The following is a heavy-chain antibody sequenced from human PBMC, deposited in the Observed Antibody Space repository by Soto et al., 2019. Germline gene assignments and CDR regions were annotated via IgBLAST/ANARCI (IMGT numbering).Heavy chain of an antibody. D-gene: IGHD2-8*01. Sequence: GASVKVSCKASGYTFTSYAMHWVRQAPGQRLEWMGWINAGNGNTKYSQKLQGRLTMTTDTSTNTAYMELRSLRSDDTAVYYCARDPYNVLMVNAPNLYGMDVWGQGTTVTSP. CDR2: INAGNGNT. CDR3: ARDPYNVLMVNAPNLYGMDV. CDR1: GYTFTSYA. J-gene: IGHJ6*02. V-gene: IGHV1-3*01.